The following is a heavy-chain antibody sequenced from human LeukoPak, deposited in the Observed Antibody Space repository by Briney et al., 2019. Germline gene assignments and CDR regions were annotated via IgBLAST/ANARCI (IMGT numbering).Heavy chain of an antibody. J-gene: IGHJ4*02. Sequence: SETLSLTCTVSGASISSGPYYWSWIRQPAGKGLEWIGRIYSSGSTNYNPSPKSRVTISVDTSKNQFSLKLSSVTAADTAVYYCARRSGWKGFDYWGQGTLVTVSS. CDR2: IYSSGST. CDR3: ARRSGWKGFDY. V-gene: IGHV4-61*02. D-gene: IGHD6-19*01. CDR1: GASISSGPYY.